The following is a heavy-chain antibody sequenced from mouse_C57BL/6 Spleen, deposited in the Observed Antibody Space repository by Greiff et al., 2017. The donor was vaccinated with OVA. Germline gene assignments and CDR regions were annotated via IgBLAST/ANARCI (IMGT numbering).Heavy chain of an antibody. CDR2: IDPEDGDT. J-gene: IGHJ3*01. Sequence: EVQLQQSGAELVRPGASVKLSCTASGFNIKDYYMHWVKQRPEQGLEWIGRIDPEDGDTEYAPKFKGKATLTADTSSSTAYMQLSSLTSEDSAVYYCAMEIYYDYDRGPWFAYWGQGTLVTVSA. CDR3: AMEIYYDYDRGPWFAY. V-gene: IGHV14-1*01. CDR1: GFNIKDYY. D-gene: IGHD2-4*01.